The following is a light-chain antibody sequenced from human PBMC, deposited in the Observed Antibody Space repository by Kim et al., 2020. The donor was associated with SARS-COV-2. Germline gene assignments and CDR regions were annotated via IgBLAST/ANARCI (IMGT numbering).Light chain of an antibody. CDR2: GAS. V-gene: IGKV3-15*01. Sequence: SAGEKATLSGRAGRSVGSELAWYQQKPGQAPRLLICGASTRATGIPARVSGSESGTECTLTISSLQSEDFAVYYCQQYKIWPPWTFGQGAKVDIK. CDR3: QQYKIWPPWT. CDR1: RSVGSE. J-gene: IGKJ1*01.